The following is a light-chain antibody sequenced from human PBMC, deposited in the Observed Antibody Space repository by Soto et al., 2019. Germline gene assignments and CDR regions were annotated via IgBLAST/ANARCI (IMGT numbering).Light chain of an antibody. V-gene: IGLV2-14*01. J-gene: IGLJ1*01. CDR3: SSYRSTDTPYV. CDR1: TSDVGDYNY. Sequence: QSVLTQPASVSGSPGQSITISCIGTTSDVGDYNYVSWYQQHPGKAPKLMIYEVSNRPSGVSERFSGSKSGNTASLTISGPQAEDEADYYCSSYRSTDTPYVFGTGTKLTVL. CDR2: EVS.